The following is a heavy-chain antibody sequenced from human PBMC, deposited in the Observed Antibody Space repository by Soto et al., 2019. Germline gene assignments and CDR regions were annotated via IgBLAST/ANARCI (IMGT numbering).Heavy chain of an antibody. D-gene: IGHD3-22*01. V-gene: IGHV1-18*04. Sequence: GASVKVSCKASGYTFTSYGIGWVRQAPGQGLEWMGWISAYNGNTNYAQKLQGRVTMTTDTSTSTAYMELRSLRSDDTAVYYCERDWLLLRGLYYFDYWGQGTRVTVSS. J-gene: IGHJ4*02. CDR1: GYTFTSYG. CDR3: ERDWLLLRGLYYFDY. CDR2: ISAYNGNT.